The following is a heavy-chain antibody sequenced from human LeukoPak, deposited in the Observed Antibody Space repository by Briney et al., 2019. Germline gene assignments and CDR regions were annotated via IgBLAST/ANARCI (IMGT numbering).Heavy chain of an antibody. V-gene: IGHV3-23*01. Sequence: YPGGSLRLSCAASGFTFSSYAMSWVRQAPGKGLEWVSAISASGGSTYYADPVKGRFTISRDNSKNTLYLQMNSLRAEDSALYYCAKDPYNILTGYRYYFDCWGQGTLVTVSS. D-gene: IGHD3-9*01. CDR1: GFTFSSYA. J-gene: IGHJ4*02. CDR2: ISASGGST. CDR3: AKDPYNILTGYRYYFDC.